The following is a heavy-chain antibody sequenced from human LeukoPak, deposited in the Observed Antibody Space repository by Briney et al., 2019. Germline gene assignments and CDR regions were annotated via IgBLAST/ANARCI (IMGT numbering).Heavy chain of an antibody. CDR3: AREAMGSTFSAWFDP. D-gene: IGHD2-2*01. V-gene: IGHV3-30*03. CDR1: GFTFSSYG. CDR2: ISSDGRTD. Sequence: GGSLRLSCAASGFTFSSYGMHWVRQAPGKGLEWVAVISSDGRTDYYTDSVRGRFTASRDNSKKTLYLQVNSLRAEDTAVYYCAREAMGSTFSAWFDPWGQGTLVTVSS. J-gene: IGHJ5*02.